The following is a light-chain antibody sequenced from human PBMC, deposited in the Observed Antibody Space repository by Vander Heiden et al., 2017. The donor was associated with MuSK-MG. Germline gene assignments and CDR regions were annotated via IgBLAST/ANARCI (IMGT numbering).Light chain of an antibody. CDR1: SGSIASNY. CDR3: QSYDSSNVV. V-gene: IGLV6-57*01. CDR2: EDN. J-gene: IGLJ2*01. Sequence: NFMLTPPHSVSEYPGQTVTISCTRSSGSIASNYVQWYQQRPGSSPTTVIYEDNQRPSGVPDRFSGSIDSSSNSASLTISGLKTEDEADYYCQSYDSSNVVFGGGTKLTVL.